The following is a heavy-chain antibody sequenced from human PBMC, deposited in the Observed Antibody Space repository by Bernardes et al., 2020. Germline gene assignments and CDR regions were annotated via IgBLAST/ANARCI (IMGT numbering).Heavy chain of an antibody. Sequence: VRSLRLSCAASGFTVSSNYMSWVRQAPGKGLEWVSVIYSGGSTYYADSVKGRFTISRDNSKNTLYLQMNSLRAEDTAVYYCASVSGSYYGETPVDYWGQGTLVTVSS. CDR1: GFTVSSNY. J-gene: IGHJ4*02. CDR3: ASVSGSYYGETPVDY. D-gene: IGHD1-26*01. V-gene: IGHV3-53*01. CDR2: IYSGGST.